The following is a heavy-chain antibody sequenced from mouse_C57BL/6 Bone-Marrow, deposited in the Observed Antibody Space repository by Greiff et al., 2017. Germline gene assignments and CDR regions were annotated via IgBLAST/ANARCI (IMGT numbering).Heavy chain of an antibody. J-gene: IGHJ2*01. V-gene: IGHV1-55*01. CDR1: GYTFTSYW. D-gene: IGHD4-1*01. CDR2: IYPTSGRT. Sequence: VQLKQPGAELVKPGASVKMSCKASGYTFTSYWITWVKQRPGQGLEWIGDIYPTSGRTNYNEKFKSKAILTVDTSSNTAYMQLSSLTSEDSAVCYCARSGPLGRSFDYWGQGTTLTVSS. CDR3: ARSGPLGRSFDY.